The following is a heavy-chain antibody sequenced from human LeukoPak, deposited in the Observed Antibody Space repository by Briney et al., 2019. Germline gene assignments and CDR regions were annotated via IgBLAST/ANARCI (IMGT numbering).Heavy chain of an antibody. Sequence: SETLSLTCTVSGGSISSYYWSWLRQPPGKGLEWIGYIYYSGSTNYNPSLKSRVTISVDTSKNQFSLKLSSVTAADTAVYYCARRGLEVRGLYYYGMDVWGQGTTVTVSS. CDR2: IYYSGST. CDR3: ARRGLEVRGLYYYGMDV. D-gene: IGHD3-10*01. V-gene: IGHV4-59*08. CDR1: GGSISSYY. J-gene: IGHJ6*02.